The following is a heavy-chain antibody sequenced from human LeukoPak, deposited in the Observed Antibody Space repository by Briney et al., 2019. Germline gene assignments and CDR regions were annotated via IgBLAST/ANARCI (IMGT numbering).Heavy chain of an antibody. V-gene: IGHV3-66*01. CDR3: ATLQYYDFWRGSHESFYFDY. D-gene: IGHD3-3*01. J-gene: IGHJ4*02. CDR1: GFTVSSNY. CDR2: IYSGGST. Sequence: GGSLRLSCAASGFTVSSNYMGWVRQAPGKGLEWVSVIYSGGSTYYADSVKGRFTISRDNSKNTLYLQMNSLRAEDTAVYYCATLQYYDFWRGSHESFYFDYWGQGTLVTVSS.